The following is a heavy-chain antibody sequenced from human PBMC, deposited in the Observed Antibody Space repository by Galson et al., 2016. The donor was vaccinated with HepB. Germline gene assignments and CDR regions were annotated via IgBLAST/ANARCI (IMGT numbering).Heavy chain of an antibody. CDR2: ISNDGGNK. D-gene: IGHD5-12*01. CDR3: AREDYSGYDY. V-gene: IGHV3-30-3*01. J-gene: IGHJ4*02. Sequence: SLRLSCAASGFSFSSYPMHWVRQAPGKGLEWVAVISNDGGNKYYADSVKGRFTISRDNSKNTLYLQMNSLRADDTAVYYCAREDYSGYDYWGQGTLVTVSS. CDR1: GFSFSSYP.